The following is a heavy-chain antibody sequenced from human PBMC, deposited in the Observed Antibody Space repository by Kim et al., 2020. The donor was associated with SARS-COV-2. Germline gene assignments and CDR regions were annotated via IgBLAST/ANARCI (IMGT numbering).Heavy chain of an antibody. V-gene: IGHV5-51*01. CDR3: ARRYYDFWRGYYFDS. CDR1: GYSFTSYW. Sequence: GESLKISCKGPGYSFTSYWIAWVRQMPGKGLEWMGIVYPGDSDSRYSPSFQGQVTISADKSISTAYLQWSSMKASDTAMYYCARRYYDFWRGYYFDSWGQ. CDR2: VYPGDSDS. D-gene: IGHD3-3*01. J-gene: IGHJ4*02.